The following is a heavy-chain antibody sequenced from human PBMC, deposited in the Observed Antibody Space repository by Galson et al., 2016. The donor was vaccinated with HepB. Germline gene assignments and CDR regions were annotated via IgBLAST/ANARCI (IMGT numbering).Heavy chain of an antibody. CDR2: INWNGGST. CDR3: ARAPYFYLAAAAYYFDS. CDR1: GFTFDDYG. V-gene: IGHV3-20*04. Sequence: SLRLSCAASGFTFDDYGMSWVRQAPGKGLEWVSGINWNGGSTGYADSVKGRFTISRDNAKNSLYLQMNSLRAEDTALYYCARAPYFYLAAAAYYFDSWGQGTLVTVSS. D-gene: IGHD6-13*01. J-gene: IGHJ4*02.